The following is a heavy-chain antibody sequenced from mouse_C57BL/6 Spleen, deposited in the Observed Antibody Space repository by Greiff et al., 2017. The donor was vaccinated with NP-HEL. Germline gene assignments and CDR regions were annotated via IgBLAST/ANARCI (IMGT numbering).Heavy chain of an antibody. CDR2: ISYDGSN. J-gene: IGHJ4*01. V-gene: IGHV3-6*01. CDR3: AREDYGSSAWAMDY. CDR1: GYSITSGYY. Sequence: ESGPGLVKPSQSLSLTCSVTGYSITSGYYWNWIRQFPGNKLEWMGYISYDGSNNYNPSLKNRISITRDTSKNQFFLKLNSVTTEDTATYYCAREDYGSSAWAMDYWGQGTSVTVSS. D-gene: IGHD1-1*01.